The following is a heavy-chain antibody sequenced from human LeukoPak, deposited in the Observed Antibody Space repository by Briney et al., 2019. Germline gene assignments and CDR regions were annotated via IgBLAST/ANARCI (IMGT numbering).Heavy chain of an antibody. CDR3: ARGHVIPGENWLDP. V-gene: IGHV1-8*03. CDR2: MNPNTGNT. Sequence: GASVKVSCKASGYTFPNYDIYWVGHAAGQGLEWMGWMNPNTGNTITAQKFQARVTFSSDTSITTAYMELSSLTSDDTAVYYCARGHVIPGENWLDPWGQGTLVTVSS. D-gene: IGHD3-16*02. J-gene: IGHJ5*02. CDR1: GYTFPNYD.